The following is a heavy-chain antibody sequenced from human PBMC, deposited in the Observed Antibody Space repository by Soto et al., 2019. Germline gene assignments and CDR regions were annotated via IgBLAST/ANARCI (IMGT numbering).Heavy chain of an antibody. CDR1: GFSSSSYA. Sequence: EVQLLESGGGLVQPGGSLRLSCAASGFSSSSYAMNWVRQAPGKGLEWVSGISGSGGSTYYADSVKGRFTISRDNSKNTLYLQMISLRAEDTAVYYCAKPSPAAMTTVTTALSYYYYGMDVWGQGTTVTVSS. CDR2: ISGSGGST. V-gene: IGHV3-23*01. D-gene: IGHD4-17*01. J-gene: IGHJ6*02. CDR3: AKPSPAAMTTVTTALSYYYYGMDV.